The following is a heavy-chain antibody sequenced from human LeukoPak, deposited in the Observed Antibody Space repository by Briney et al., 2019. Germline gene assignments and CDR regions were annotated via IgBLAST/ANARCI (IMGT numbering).Heavy chain of an antibody. D-gene: IGHD4-23*01. J-gene: IGHJ5*02. V-gene: IGHV4-59*08. Sequence: SETLSLTCTASGGSITAYYWSWIRQPAGKGLEWIGFTHSSGDTNYNPSLKSRVTISMDTSRSQFSLNLNSVIAADTAVYYCARHPAGNAAHRFDSWGQGTLVTVSS. CDR3: ARHPAGNAAHRFDS. CDR2: THSSGDT. CDR1: GGSITAYY.